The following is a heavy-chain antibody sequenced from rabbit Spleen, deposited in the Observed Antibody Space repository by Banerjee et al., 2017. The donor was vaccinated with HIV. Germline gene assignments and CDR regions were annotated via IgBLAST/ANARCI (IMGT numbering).Heavy chain of an antibody. J-gene: IGHJ6*01. CDR3: ARDTSSSFSSYGMDL. CDR2: IDIGSTGFT. CDR1: GFSFSSSDY. Sequence: LVESGGDLVKPGASLTLTCTASGFSFSSSDYMCWVRQAPGKGLEWIACIDIGSTGFTYFATWAKGRFTCSKTSSTTVTLQMTRLTAADTATYFCARDTSSSFSSYGMDLWGPGTLVTVS. V-gene: IGHV1S40*01. D-gene: IGHD1-1*01.